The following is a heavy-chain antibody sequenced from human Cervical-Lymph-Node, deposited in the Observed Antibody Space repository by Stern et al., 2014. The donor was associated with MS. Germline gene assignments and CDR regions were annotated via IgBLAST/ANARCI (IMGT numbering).Heavy chain of an antibody. D-gene: IGHD3-22*01. CDR3: ARGARYSDSSGYYFYFDY. CDR2: IYYTGSA. J-gene: IGHJ4*02. CDR1: GGSINSGGYY. V-gene: IGHV4-31*03. Sequence: VQLVQSGPGLVKPSRTLPLTCTVSGGSINSGGYYWSWIRQYPGQGLEWIGYIYYTGSAYYDPSLKSRLSMSIDTSKNQFSLNLNSVTAADTAVYYCARGARYSDSSGYYFYFDYWGQGTLVTVSS.